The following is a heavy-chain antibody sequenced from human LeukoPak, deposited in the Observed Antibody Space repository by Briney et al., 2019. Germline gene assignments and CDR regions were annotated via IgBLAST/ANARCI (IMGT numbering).Heavy chain of an antibody. Sequence: GGSLRLSCAASGFTFSSYGMHWVRQAPGKGLEWVAVIWYDGSNKYYTDSVKGRFTISRDNSKNTLYLQMNSLSAEDTAVYFCARVGTTVVTGGWFDYWGQGTLVTVSS. V-gene: IGHV3-33*01. CDR1: GFTFSSYG. D-gene: IGHD4-23*01. J-gene: IGHJ4*02. CDR3: ARVGTTVVTGGWFDY. CDR2: IWYDGSNK.